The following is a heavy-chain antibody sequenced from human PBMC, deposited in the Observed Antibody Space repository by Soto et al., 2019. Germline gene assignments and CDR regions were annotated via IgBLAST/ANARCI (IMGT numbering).Heavy chain of an antibody. CDR2: ISSSSSYI. Sequence: GGSLRLSCAASGFTFRSYSMNWVRQAPGKGLEWVSSISSSSSYIYYADSVKGRFTISRDNAKNSLYLQMNSLRAEDTAVYYCARDSPAYGDYVLFDYWGQGTLATVSS. V-gene: IGHV3-21*01. CDR3: ARDSPAYGDYVLFDY. D-gene: IGHD4-17*01. J-gene: IGHJ4*02. CDR1: GFTFRSYS.